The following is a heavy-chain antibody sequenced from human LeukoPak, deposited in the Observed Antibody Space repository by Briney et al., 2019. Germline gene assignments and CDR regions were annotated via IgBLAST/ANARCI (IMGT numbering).Heavy chain of an antibody. CDR2: INPNSGGT. D-gene: IGHD2-2*01. V-gene: IGHV1-2*04. J-gene: IGHJ5*02. Sequence: ASVKVSCKASGYTFTGYYMHWVRQAPGQGLEWMGWINPNSGGTNYAQKFQGWVTMTRDTSISTAYMELSRLRSDDTAVYYCARGTPAFSSTSFRFDPWGQGTLVTVSS. CDR3: ARGTPAFSSTSFRFDP. CDR1: GYTFTGYY.